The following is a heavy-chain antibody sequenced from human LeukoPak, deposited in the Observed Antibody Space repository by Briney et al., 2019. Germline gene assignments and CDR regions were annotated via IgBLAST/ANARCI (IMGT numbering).Heavy chain of an antibody. CDR2: IYTSGST. J-gene: IGHJ4*02. CDR1: GVSISSGSYY. Sequence: SQTLSLTCTVSGVSISSGSYYWSGIRQPAGKGLEWIARIYTSGSTNYNPSLKSRVTISVDTSKNQFSLKLSSVTAADTAVYYCARDPGYCTNGVCSDYFDYWGQGTLVTVSS. D-gene: IGHD2-8*01. V-gene: IGHV4-61*02. CDR3: ARDPGYCTNGVCSDYFDY.